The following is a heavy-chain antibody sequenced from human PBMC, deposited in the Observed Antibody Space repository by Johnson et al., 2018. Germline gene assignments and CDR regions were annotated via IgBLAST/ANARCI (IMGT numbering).Heavy chain of an antibody. Sequence: VQLVQSGGGLVQPGGSLRLSCAASGFTFSRYWMNWVRQAPGKGLEWVANIKQDGSEKYYVDSVKGRFTISRDNAKNSLYMQRDSLRAEDTSVDYSARDGGSGSFYAFDIWSQGTMVTVSS. CDR3: ARDGGSGSFYAFDI. D-gene: IGHD1-26*01. CDR1: GFTFSRYW. CDR2: IKQDGSEK. V-gene: IGHV3-7*01. J-gene: IGHJ3*02.